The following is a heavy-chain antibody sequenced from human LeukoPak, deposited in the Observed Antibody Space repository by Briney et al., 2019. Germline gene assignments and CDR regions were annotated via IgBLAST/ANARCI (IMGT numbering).Heavy chain of an antibody. CDR2: IYSGGST. CDR1: GFTVSSNY. CDR3: ASESQQLVTGDAFDI. V-gene: IGHV3-53*01. D-gene: IGHD6-13*01. Sequence: GGSLRLSCAASGFTVSSNYMSWVRQAPGKGREWVSVIYSGGSTYYADSVKGRFTISRDNSKNTLYLQMNSLRAEDTAVYYCASESQQLVTGDAFDIWGQGTMVTVSS. J-gene: IGHJ3*02.